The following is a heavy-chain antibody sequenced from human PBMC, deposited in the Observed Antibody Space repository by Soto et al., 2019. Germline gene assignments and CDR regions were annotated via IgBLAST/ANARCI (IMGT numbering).Heavy chain of an antibody. CDR2: IIPIFGTA. CDR1: GGTFSSYA. D-gene: IGHD2-15*01. J-gene: IGHJ6*02. Sequence: QVQLVQSGAEVKKPGSSVKVPCKAPGGTFSSYAISWVRQAPGQGLEWMGGIIPIFGTANYAQKFQGSVTITADESTSTGYMELSSLRSEDTAVYYCARSQGGSSSLDIYYYYYYGMDVWGQGTTVTVSS. CDR3: ARSQGGSSSLDIYYYYYYGMDV. V-gene: IGHV1-69*01.